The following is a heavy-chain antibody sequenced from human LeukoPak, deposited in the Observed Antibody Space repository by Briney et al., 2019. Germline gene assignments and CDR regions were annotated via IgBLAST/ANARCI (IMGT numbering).Heavy chain of an antibody. Sequence: ASVKVSCKASGYTFTGYYMHWVRQAPGQGLEWIGRINPNSGGTNYAQKFQGRVTMTRDTSISTAYMELSRLRSDDTAVYYCARVSRQLVLIDYWGQGTLVTVSS. V-gene: IGHV1-2*06. CDR2: INPNSGGT. J-gene: IGHJ4*02. CDR3: ARVSRQLVLIDY. D-gene: IGHD6-13*01. CDR1: GYTFTGYY.